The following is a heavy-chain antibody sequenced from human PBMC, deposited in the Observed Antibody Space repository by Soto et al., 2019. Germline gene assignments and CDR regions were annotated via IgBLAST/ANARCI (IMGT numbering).Heavy chain of an antibody. CDR3: ARDQLPGIAAAGTGYFDY. CDR1: GFTFSSSW. Sequence: GGSLRLSCVVSGFTFSSSWMHWVRQGPGKGLVWVSRMNPDGSAINYADSVKGRFTISRDNSKNTLYLQMNSLRAEDTAVYYCARDQLPGIAAAGTGYFDYWGQGTLVTVSS. CDR2: MNPDGSAI. J-gene: IGHJ4*02. D-gene: IGHD6-13*01. V-gene: IGHV3-74*01.